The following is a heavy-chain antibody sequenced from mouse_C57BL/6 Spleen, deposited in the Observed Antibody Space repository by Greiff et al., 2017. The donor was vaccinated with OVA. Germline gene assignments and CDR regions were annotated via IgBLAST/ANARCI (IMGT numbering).Heavy chain of an antibody. J-gene: IGHJ2*01. Sequence: EVKLVESEGGLVQPGSSMKLSCTASGFTFSDYYMAWVRQVPEKGLEWVANINYDGSSTYYLDSLKSRFIISRDNAKNILYLQMSSLKSEDTATYYCARRGSGSSYYFDYWGQGTTRTVSS. CDR1: GFTFSDYY. D-gene: IGHD1-1*01. CDR3: ARRGSGSSYYFDY. V-gene: IGHV5-16*01. CDR2: INYDGSST.